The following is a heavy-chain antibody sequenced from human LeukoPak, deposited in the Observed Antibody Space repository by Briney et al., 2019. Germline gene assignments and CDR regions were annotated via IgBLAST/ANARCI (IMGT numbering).Heavy chain of an antibody. Sequence: GGSLRLSCAASGFTFSSYNMNWVRQAPGKGLEWVSYISSSSSTIYYADSVKGRFTISRDNAKNSLYLQMNRLRPEDAAVYYCAKAPVTTCRGAYCYPFDYWGQGTLVTVSS. J-gene: IGHJ4*02. CDR2: ISSSSSTI. V-gene: IGHV3-48*01. CDR1: GFTFSSYN. CDR3: AKAPVTTCRGAYCYPFDY. D-gene: IGHD2-21*01.